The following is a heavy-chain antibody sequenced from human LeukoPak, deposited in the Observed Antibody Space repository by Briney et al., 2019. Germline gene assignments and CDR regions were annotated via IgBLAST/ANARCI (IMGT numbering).Heavy chain of an antibody. Sequence: GGSLRLSCAASGXTFSSYAMSWVRQAPGKGLEWVLGISGTGGRTYYADSVKGRFTISRDNSKNTLYLQMNSLRAEDTAVYYCAKDLRYDSSGYFDYWGQGTRVTVSS. V-gene: IGHV3-23*01. CDR2: ISGTGGRT. CDR1: GXTFSSYA. CDR3: AKDLRYDSSGYFDY. D-gene: IGHD3-22*01. J-gene: IGHJ4*02.